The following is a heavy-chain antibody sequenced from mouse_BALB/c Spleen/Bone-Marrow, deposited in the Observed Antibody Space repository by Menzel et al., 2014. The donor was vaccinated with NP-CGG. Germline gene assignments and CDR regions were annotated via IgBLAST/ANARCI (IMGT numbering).Heavy chain of an antibody. V-gene: IGHV5-12*02. J-gene: IGHJ3*01. D-gene: IGHD2-10*01. CDR1: GFTFSDYY. Sequence: EVQGVESGGGLVQPGGSLKLSCATSGFTFSDYYMYWVRQTPEKRLEWVAYISNGGGSTYYPDTVKGRFTISRDNAKNTLYLQMGRLKSEDTAMYYCASTYYGNPFAYWGQGTLVTVSA. CDR3: ASTYYGNPFAY. CDR2: ISNGGGST.